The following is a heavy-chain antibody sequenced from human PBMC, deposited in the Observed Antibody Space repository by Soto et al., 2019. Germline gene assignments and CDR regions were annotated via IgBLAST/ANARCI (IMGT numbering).Heavy chain of an antibody. J-gene: IGHJ5*02. D-gene: IGHD6-19*01. V-gene: IGHV1-46*01. Sequence: QVQLVQSGAEVKKPGASVKVSCKASGYTFTNYYMHWVRQAPGQGLEWMGIISPSGGATYAQDFQDRVTLTRDTSTSTAYMELTGLISKDAAVYFCARDGSSDWLTWLDPWGQGTLVTVSS. CDR2: ISPSGGA. CDR1: GYTFTNYY. CDR3: ARDGSSDWLTWLDP.